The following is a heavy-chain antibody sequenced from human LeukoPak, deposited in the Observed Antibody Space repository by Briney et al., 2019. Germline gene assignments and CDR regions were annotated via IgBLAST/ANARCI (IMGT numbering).Heavy chain of an antibody. D-gene: IGHD2-8*01. CDR3: ARDIVLMVYAPYYFDY. J-gene: IGHJ4*02. CDR2: IIPILGIA. CDR1: GGTFSSYA. Sequence: ASVKVSCKASGGTFSSYAISWVRQAPGQGLERMGRIIPILGIANYAQKFQGRVTITADKSTSTAYMELSSLRSEDTAVYYCARDIVLMVYAPYYFDYWGQGTLVTVSS. V-gene: IGHV1-69*04.